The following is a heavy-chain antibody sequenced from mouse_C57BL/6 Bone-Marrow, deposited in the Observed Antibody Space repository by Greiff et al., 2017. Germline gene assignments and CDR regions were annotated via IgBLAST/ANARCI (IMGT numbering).Heavy chain of an antibody. CDR3: ARDVLGRGDY. V-gene: IGHV5-4*01. Sequence: EVQRVESGGGLVKPGGSLKLSCAASGFTFSSYAMSWVRQTPEKRLEWVATISDGGSYTYYPDNVKGRFTISRDNAKNNLYLQMSHLKSEDTAMYYCARDVLGRGDYWGQGTTLTVSS. CDR2: ISDGGSYT. D-gene: IGHD4-1*01. J-gene: IGHJ2*01. CDR1: GFTFSSYA.